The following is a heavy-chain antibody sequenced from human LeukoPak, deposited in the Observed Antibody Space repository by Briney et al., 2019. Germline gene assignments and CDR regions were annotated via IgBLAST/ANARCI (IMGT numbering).Heavy chain of an antibody. D-gene: IGHD3-22*01. V-gene: IGHV3-66*01. CDR3: ARDGADNSGYYFGSL. Sequence: PGGSLRLSCAASGFTISNNYIRWLRQAPGKGLEWVSHIYSGGFTQFAGSVRGRFTMSRDSSKNTLYLQMNSLRVEDTAVYYCARDGADNSGYYFGSLWGQGTMVTVSS. CDR1: GFTISNNY. J-gene: IGHJ3*01. CDR2: IYSGGFT.